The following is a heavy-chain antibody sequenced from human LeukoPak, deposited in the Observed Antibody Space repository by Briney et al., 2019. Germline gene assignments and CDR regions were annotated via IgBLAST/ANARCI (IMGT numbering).Heavy chain of an antibody. V-gene: IGHV3-30*04. D-gene: IGHD3-22*01. CDR3: AREDYYDISGYYLDY. J-gene: IGHJ4*02. Sequence: GGSLRLSCAASGFTFSSYAMHWVRQAPGKGLKWVAVISYDGSNKYYADSVKGRFTISRDNSKNTLYLQMNSLRAEDTAVYYCAREDYYDISGYYLDYWGQGTLVTVSS. CDR1: GFTFSSYA. CDR2: ISYDGSNK.